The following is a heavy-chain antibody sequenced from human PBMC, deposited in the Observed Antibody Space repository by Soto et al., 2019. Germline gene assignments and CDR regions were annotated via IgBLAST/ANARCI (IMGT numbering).Heavy chain of an antibody. Sequence: QVQLVQSGAEVKKPGSSVKVSCKASGGTLSSYIFTWVRQAPGQGLEWMGGIMPIFGTTSYAQKFQGRVTLTADESTGTAYMELSGLRSEDTAMFYCARDTVAPDAVGVRDFDVWGQGTMVTVSS. CDR2: IMPIFGTT. J-gene: IGHJ3*01. V-gene: IGHV1-69*01. CDR1: GGTLSSYI. CDR3: ARDTVAPDAVGVRDFDV. D-gene: IGHD2-2*01.